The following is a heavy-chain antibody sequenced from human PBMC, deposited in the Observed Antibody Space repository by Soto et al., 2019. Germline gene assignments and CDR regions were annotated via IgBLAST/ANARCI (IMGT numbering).Heavy chain of an antibody. V-gene: IGHV3-21*01. Sequence: GGSLRLSCAASGFTFTRYSMNWVRQAPGKGLEWVSSISSTTHYIYYADSVKGRFTISRDNSKNTLYLQMNSLRAEDTAVYYCAKDSSGWLYYYYGMDVWGQGTTVTVSS. CDR3: AKDSSGWLYYYYGMDV. J-gene: IGHJ6*02. CDR1: GFTFTRYS. D-gene: IGHD6-19*01. CDR2: ISSTTHYI.